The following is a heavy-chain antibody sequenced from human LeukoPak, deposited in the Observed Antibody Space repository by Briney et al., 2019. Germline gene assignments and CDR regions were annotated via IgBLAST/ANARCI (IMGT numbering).Heavy chain of an antibody. J-gene: IGHJ4*02. CDR3: ARDPCSSPSCYRSDDY. D-gene: IGHD2-2*01. Sequence: ASVKVSCKGSGYTFTGSYMHWVRQAPRQGPEWMGWINPNSGGTNYAQKFQGRVTMTRDTSISTAYMELSRLRSNDTAVYYCARDPCSSPSCYRSDDYWGQGTLVTVSS. V-gene: IGHV1-2*02. CDR1: GYTFTGSY. CDR2: INPNSGGT.